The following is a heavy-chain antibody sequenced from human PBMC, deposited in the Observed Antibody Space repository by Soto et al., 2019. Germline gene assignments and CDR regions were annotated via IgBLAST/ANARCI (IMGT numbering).Heavy chain of an antibody. V-gene: IGHV5-10-1*01. CDR3: ARMALGLLPLYGMDV. D-gene: IGHD2-15*01. J-gene: IGHJ6*02. CDR2: IDPSDSYT. CDR1: GYRFTSYW. Sequence: GESLKISCKGSGYRFTSYWISWVRQMPGKGLEWMGRIDPSDSYTNYSPSFQGHVTISADKSISTAYLQWSSLKASDTAMYYCARMALGLLPLYGMDVWGQGTTVTVSS.